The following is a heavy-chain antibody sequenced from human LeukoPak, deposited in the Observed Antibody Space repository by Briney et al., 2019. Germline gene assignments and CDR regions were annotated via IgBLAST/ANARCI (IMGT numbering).Heavy chain of an antibody. D-gene: IGHD3-10*01. CDR3: ARGGGSGRGNWFDP. CDR2: VYYSGST. Sequence: KPSETLSLTCTVSGGSISPYYWSWIRQPPGKGLEWIGYVYYSGSTNHNPSLKSRVTISVDTSKSQFSLKLTSVTAADTAVYYCARGGGSGRGNWFDPWGQGSLVIVSS. J-gene: IGHJ5*02. CDR1: GGSISPYY. V-gene: IGHV4-59*01.